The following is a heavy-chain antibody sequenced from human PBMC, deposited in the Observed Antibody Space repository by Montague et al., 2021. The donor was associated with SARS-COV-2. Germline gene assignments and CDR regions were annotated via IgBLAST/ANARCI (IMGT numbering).Heavy chain of an antibody. Sequence: SETLSLTCAVYGGSFSGYDWTWIRQSPGKGMEWMGEINQSGSTKYKPSLKSRGTISVDTSKNKFSLRLTSGTAADTAVYYCARGLMSITMMVVIMTGASNWLDSWGQGTLVTVSP. J-gene: IGHJ5*01. D-gene: IGHD3-22*01. CDR3: ARGLMSITMMVVIMTGASNWLDS. V-gene: IGHV4-34*01. CDR2: INQSGST. CDR1: GGSFSGYD.